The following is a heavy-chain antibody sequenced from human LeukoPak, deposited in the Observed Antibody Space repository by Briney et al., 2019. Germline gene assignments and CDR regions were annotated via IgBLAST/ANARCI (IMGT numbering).Heavy chain of an antibody. J-gene: IGHJ4*02. D-gene: IGHD6-13*01. V-gene: IGHV4-39*01. Sequence: SETLSLTCTVSGGSISENTYYWGWIRQPPGKGLEWIGSMFYNGSPYYNPSLKSRVTISVDTSNNQFSLRVSSVTAADTAVYYCARRRGYSGSYYYFDYWGQGTLVTVSS. CDR3: ARRRGYSGSYYYFDY. CDR2: MFYNGSP. CDR1: GGSISENTYY.